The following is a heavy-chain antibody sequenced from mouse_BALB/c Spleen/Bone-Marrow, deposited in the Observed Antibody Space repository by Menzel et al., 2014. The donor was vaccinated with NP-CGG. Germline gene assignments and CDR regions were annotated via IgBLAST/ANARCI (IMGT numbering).Heavy chain of an antibody. CDR3: ARGLLIPC. V-gene: IGHV1-12*01. CDR1: GYTLTRYS. CDR2: FYPGEGDT. Sequence: ESGAELEKPEVPAKMSCKAAGYTLTRYSMHWVKQTPGQGLEWIGTFYPGEGDTSYNQKFKGKATLTADTFSSTAYMQLSSLTSEDSADYYCARGLLIPCWPQGTLVPVSA. J-gene: IGHJ3*01.